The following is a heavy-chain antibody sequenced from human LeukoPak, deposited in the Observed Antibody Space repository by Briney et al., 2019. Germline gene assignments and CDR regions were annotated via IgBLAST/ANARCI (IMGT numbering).Heavy chain of an antibody. Sequence: PGGSLRLSCAASGFTFSSYGMHWVRQAPGKGLEWVAVISYDGSNKYYADSVKGRFTISRDNSKNTLYLQMNSLRAEDTAVYYCAKDARGQYCSSTSCAGVFDYWGQGTLVTVSS. CDR1: GFTFSSYG. CDR2: ISYDGSNK. CDR3: AKDARGQYCSSTSCAGVFDY. V-gene: IGHV3-30*18. J-gene: IGHJ4*02. D-gene: IGHD2-2*01.